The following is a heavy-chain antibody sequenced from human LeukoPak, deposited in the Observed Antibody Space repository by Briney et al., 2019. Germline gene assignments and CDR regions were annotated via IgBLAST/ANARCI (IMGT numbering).Heavy chain of an antibody. Sequence: GGSLRLSCAASGFTFSSYSMNWVRQAPGKGLEWVSVIYSGGSTYYADSVKGRFTISRDNSKNTLYLQMNSLRAEDTAVYYCARSKQWLRLGDYYGMDVWGQGTTVTVSS. V-gene: IGHV3-66*01. D-gene: IGHD6-19*01. J-gene: IGHJ6*02. CDR2: IYSGGST. CDR3: ARSKQWLRLGDYYGMDV. CDR1: GFTFSSYS.